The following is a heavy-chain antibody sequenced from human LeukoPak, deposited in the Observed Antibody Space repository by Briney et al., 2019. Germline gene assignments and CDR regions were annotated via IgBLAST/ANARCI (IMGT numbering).Heavy chain of an antibody. CDR1: GLTFRKHG. J-gene: IGHJ4*02. CDR3: ARRAGAYSHPYDY. CDR2: IYSGGST. D-gene: IGHD4/OR15-4a*01. V-gene: IGHV3-53*01. Sequence: GGSLRLSCAASGLTFRKHGMSWVRQAPGKGLEWVSFIYSGGSTYYADSVKGRFTISRDNSKNTLYLQMNSLRADDTAVYYCARRAGAYSHPYDYWGQGTLVTVSS.